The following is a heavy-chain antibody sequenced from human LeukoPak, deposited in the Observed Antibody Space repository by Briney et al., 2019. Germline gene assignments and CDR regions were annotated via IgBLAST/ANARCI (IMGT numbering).Heavy chain of an antibody. D-gene: IGHD2-21*02. J-gene: IGHJ4*02. CDR3: AKSRNYCGGDCYRRTLDY. CDR2: ISGSGGST. CDR1: GFTFSSYA. V-gene: IGHV3-23*01. Sequence: GGSLRLSCAASGFTFSSYAMSWVRQAPGKGLEWVSAISGSGGSTYYADSVKGRFTISRDNSKNTLYLQMNSLRAEDTAVYYCAKSRNYCGGDCYRRTLDYWGQGTLVTVSS.